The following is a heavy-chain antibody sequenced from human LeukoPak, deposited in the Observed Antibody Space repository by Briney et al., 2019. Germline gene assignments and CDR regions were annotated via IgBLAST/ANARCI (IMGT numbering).Heavy chain of an antibody. J-gene: IGHJ6*04. CDR3: ARDLGSGRYYYYGMDV. V-gene: IGHV4-59*01. Sequence: SETLSLTCTVSGGSISSYYWSWIRQPPGKGLEWIGYIYHSGSTKYNPSLKSRPTLSVDTSYHQFSLRLSSVTAAATAVYYCARDLGSGRYYYYGMDVWGEGTTVTVSS. D-gene: IGHD3-10*01. CDR1: GGSISSYY. CDR2: IYHSGST.